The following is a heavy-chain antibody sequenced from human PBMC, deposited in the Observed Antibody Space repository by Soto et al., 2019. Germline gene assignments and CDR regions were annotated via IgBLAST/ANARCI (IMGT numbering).Heavy chain of an antibody. CDR2: ISYDGSNK. CDR3: AKESLVGAYYYGMDV. Sequence: GGSLRLSCAASGFTFSSYGMHWVRQAPGKGLEWVAVISYDGSNKYYADSVKGRFTISRDNSKNTLYLQMNSLRAEDTAVYYCAKESLVGAYYYGMDVWGQGTTVTVSS. V-gene: IGHV3-30*18. D-gene: IGHD1-26*01. CDR1: GFTFSSYG. J-gene: IGHJ6*02.